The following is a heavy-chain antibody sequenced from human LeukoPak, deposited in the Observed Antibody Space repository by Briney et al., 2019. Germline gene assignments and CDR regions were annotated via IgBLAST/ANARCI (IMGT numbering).Heavy chain of an antibody. J-gene: IGHJ6*03. CDR3: ARGKGDSNYYYYYYMDV. CDR2: ISSSSYI. V-gene: IGHV3-21*01. D-gene: IGHD4-11*01. CDR1: GFTFSSYS. Sequence: GGSLRLSCAASGFTFSSYSLNWVRQAPGKGLEWVSSISSSSYICYADSVKGRFTISRDNAKNSLYLQMNSLRAEDTAVYYCARGKGDSNYYYYYYMDVWGKGTTVTVS.